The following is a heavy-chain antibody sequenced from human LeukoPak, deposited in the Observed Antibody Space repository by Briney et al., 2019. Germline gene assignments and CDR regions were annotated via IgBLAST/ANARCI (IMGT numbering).Heavy chain of an antibody. CDR1: GFTFSSYA. CDR3: AKDPSSDVNFDY. V-gene: IGHV3-23*01. Sequence: GGSLSLSCAASGFTFSSYAMSWVRQAPGKGLEWVSAISGSGGSTYYADSVKGRFTISRDNSKNTLYLQMNSLRAEDTAVYYCAKDPSSDVNFDYWGQGTLVTVSS. CDR2: ISGSGGST. J-gene: IGHJ4*02.